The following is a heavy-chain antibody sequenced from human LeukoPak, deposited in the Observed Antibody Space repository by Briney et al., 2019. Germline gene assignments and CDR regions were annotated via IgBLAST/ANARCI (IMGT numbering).Heavy chain of an antibody. D-gene: IGHD4-17*01. J-gene: IGHJ4*02. CDR2: ISWDGGST. CDR3: AKDSDYGDHRPLFH. Sequence: GGSLRLSCAASGFTFDDYTMHWVRQAPGKGLEWVSLISWDGGSTYYADSVKGRFTISRDNSKNSLYLQMNSLRTEDTALYYCAKDSDYGDHRPLFHWGQGTLVTVSS. V-gene: IGHV3-43*01. CDR1: GFTFDDYT.